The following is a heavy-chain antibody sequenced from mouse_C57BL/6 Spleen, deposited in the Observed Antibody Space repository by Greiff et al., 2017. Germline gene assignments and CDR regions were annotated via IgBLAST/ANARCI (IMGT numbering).Heavy chain of an antibody. V-gene: IGHV1-55*01. CDR1: GYTFTSYW. D-gene: IGHD1-1*01. CDR2: IHPSSGST. CDR3: ARYYYVGSYLEF. J-gene: IGHJ2*01. Sequence: VQLQQPGAELVKPGASVKMSCKASGYTFTSYWITWVKQRPGQGLEWIGDIHPSSGSTNYNQKFKSKATLTVDTSSSTAYMQLSSLTSEDSAVSYCARYYYVGSYLEFWGPGTTLTVSS.